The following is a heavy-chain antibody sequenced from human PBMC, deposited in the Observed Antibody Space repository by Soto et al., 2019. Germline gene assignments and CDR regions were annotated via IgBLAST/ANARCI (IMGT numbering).Heavy chain of an antibody. D-gene: IGHD2-2*01. CDR2: ISSSSSTI. CDR1: GFTFSSYS. Sequence: GGSLRLSCAASGFTFSSYSMNWVRQAPGKGLEWVSYISSSSSTIYYADSVKGRFTISRDNAKNSLYLQMNSLRAEDTAVYYCARGPFSLVVPAAVIDYWGQGTLVTVSS. J-gene: IGHJ4*02. V-gene: IGHV3-48*01. CDR3: ARGPFSLVVPAAVIDY.